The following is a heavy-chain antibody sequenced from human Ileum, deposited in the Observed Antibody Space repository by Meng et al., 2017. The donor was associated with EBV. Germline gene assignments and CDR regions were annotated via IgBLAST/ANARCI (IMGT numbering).Heavy chain of an antibody. CDR3: VYSSSFH. J-gene: IGHJ4*02. CDR1: GFTFSNYY. V-gene: IGHV3-11*01. D-gene: IGHD6-13*01. Sequence: QVQLVASGGGLVKPGGHLRLSCAASGFTFSNYYMNWIRQAPGKGLEWVSFISSTGSTTYYADSVKGRFTVSRDNAKNSLFLQMHSLRAEDTAVYYCVYSSSFHWGQGTLVTVSS. CDR2: ISSTGSTT.